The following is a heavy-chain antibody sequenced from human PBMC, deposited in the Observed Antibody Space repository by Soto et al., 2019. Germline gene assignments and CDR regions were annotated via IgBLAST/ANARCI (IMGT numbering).Heavy chain of an antibody. Sequence: GASVKVSCKASGYTFTSYYIHWVRQAPRQGLEWMAIINPSGGSTNYAQKFQGRVTVTRDTSTSTVNMELSSLSSEDTAVYYCARDERAAAGTGWFDPWGQGTLVTVSS. CDR1: GYTFTSYY. CDR3: ARDERAAAGTGWFDP. D-gene: IGHD6-13*01. J-gene: IGHJ5*02. V-gene: IGHV1-46*01. CDR2: INPSGGST.